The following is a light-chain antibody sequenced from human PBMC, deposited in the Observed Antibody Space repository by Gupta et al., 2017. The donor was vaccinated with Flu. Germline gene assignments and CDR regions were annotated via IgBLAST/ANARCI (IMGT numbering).Light chain of an antibody. CDR2: GVT. V-gene: IGLV2-11*03. J-gene: IGLJ2*01. Sequence: SVTISCTGTNNDVGNYDYVSWYQQHPGKAPKLMIYGVTKRPSGVPDRFSGSKSGNTASLAISGLQAEDEASYYCCSYAGTFTVVFGGGTKLTVL. CDR1: NNDVGNYDY. CDR3: CSYAGTFTVV.